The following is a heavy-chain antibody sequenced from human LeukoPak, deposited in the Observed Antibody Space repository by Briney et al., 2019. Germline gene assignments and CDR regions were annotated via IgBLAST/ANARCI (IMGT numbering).Heavy chain of an antibody. CDR3: ARSPPGYCSSTSCYDPNWFDP. D-gene: IGHD2-2*01. V-gene: IGHV3-30*04. CDR2: ISYDGRNK. J-gene: IGHJ5*02. CDR1: GFTFSSYA. Sequence: AGGSLRLSCAASGFTFSSYAMHWVRQAPGKGLEWVAVISYDGRNKDYADSVKGRFTISRDNYKKTLYLQMNSLRAEDTAVYYCARSPPGYCSSTSCYDPNWFDPWGQGTLVTVSS.